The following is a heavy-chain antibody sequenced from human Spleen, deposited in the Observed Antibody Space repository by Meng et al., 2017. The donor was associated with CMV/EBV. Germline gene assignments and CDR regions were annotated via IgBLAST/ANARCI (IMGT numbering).Heavy chain of an antibody. V-gene: IGHV3-30*18. CDR2: IPYDGSNK. CDR3: AKELARGPIAAPDY. CDR1: GFTFGSYG. Sequence: SGFTFGSYGMHWVRQAPGKGPEWVAVIPYDGSNKYYADSVKGRFTISRDNSKNTVYLQMKSLRVEDTAVYFCAKELARGPIAAPDYWGQGTLVTVSS. J-gene: IGHJ4*02. D-gene: IGHD6-13*01.